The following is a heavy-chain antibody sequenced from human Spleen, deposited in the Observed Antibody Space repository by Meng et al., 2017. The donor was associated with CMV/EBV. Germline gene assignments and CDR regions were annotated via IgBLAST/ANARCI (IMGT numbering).Heavy chain of an antibody. CDR2: TYFRSKWYN. CDR3: ARNADRPFYYYGLDV. V-gene: IGHV6-1*01. CDR1: GDSVSSNSAD. Sequence: LRLSCAISGDSVSSNSADWNWIRQSPSRGLEWLGRTYFRSKWYNDYALSVKSRITINPDTSKNQFSLQLNSVTPEDAAVYYCARNADRPFYYYGLDVWGQGTTVTVSS. J-gene: IGHJ6*02.